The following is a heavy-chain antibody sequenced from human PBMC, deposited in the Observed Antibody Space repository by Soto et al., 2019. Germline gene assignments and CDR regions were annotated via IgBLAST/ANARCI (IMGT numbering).Heavy chain of an antibody. D-gene: IGHD6-13*01. CDR2: ISYDGSNK. V-gene: IGHV3-30-3*02. J-gene: IGHJ4*02. CDR1: GFTFSSYA. CDR3: AKLGSSTWSPHYYFDY. Sequence: PGGSLRLSCAASGFTFSSYAMHWVRQAPGKGLEWVAVISYDGSNKYYADSVKGRFTISRDNSKNTLYLQMTSLRAEDTAFYYCAKLGSSTWSPHYYFDYWGQGSLVTVSS.